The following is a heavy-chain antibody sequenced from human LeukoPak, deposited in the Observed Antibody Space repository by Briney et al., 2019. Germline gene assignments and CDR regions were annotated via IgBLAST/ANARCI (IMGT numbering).Heavy chain of an antibody. J-gene: IGHJ4*02. Sequence: GGSLRLSCAASGFTFNNYAMNWVSQAPGKGLEWVSAISGSGGSTYYADSVKGRFTISRDNSKNTLYLQMNSLRADDSATYYCAKSDSSWWSDYWGQGTLVTVSS. V-gene: IGHV3-23*01. CDR1: GFTFNNYA. CDR3: AKSDSSWWSDY. CDR2: ISGSGGST. D-gene: IGHD6-13*01.